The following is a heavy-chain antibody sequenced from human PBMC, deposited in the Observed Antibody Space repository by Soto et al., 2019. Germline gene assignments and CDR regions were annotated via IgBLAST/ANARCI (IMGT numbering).Heavy chain of an antibody. CDR2: ISAYNGNT. CDR1: GYTFTSYG. Sequence: QVQLVQSGAEVKKPGASVKVSCKASGYTFTSYGISWVRQAPGQGLEWMGWISAYNGNTNYAQKLQGRVTMTTDTSTSTAYTELMSLRSDDTAVYYCARDSDDCGDYLAFDIWGQGTMVTVSS. V-gene: IGHV1-18*01. J-gene: IGHJ3*02. D-gene: IGHD4-17*01. CDR3: ARDSDDCGDYLAFDI.